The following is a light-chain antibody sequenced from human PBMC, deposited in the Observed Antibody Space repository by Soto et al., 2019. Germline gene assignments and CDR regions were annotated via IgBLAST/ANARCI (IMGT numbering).Light chain of an antibody. V-gene: IGLV2-14*01. CDR2: EVS. Sequence: QSALTQPASVSGSPGQSIIISCTGTSSDVGGYNYVSWYQQHPGKVPKLMIYEVSNRPSGVSNRFSGSKSGNTASLTISGLQAEDEADYPCSSYTSSTTVVFGGGTQLTVL. CDR1: SSDVGGYNY. J-gene: IGLJ2*01. CDR3: SSYTSSTTVV.